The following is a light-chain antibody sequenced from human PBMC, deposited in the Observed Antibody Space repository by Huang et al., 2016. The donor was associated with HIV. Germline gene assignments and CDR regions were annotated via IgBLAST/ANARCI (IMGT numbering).Light chain of an antibody. V-gene: IGKV3-15*01. CDR1: QGVSSN. CDR2: GAS. J-gene: IGKJ1*01. CDR3: QQYNNWPPT. Sequence: EIVMTQSPATLSWSPGERATLSCRASQGVSSNLAWYQQKPGQAPRLLIYGASTRATGIPARFSGSGSGTEFTLTISSLQSEDFAVYYCQQYNNWPPTFGQGTKVEIK.